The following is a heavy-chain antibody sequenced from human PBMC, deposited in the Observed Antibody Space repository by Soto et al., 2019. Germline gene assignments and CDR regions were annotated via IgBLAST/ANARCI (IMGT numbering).Heavy chain of an antibody. CDR2: ITASGGRT. CDR1: GFTFSSYA. CDR3: AKDTRYGDYVRWFDS. V-gene: IGHV3-23*01. Sequence: EVHLLESGGGLVQPGGSLRLSCTASGFTFSSYAMTWVRQAPGRGLEGVSGITASGGRTYYADSVKGRFTISRDTSKSTLYLQMNSLRAEDTAVYYCAKDTRYGDYVRWFDSWGQGTLVTVSS. D-gene: IGHD4-17*01. J-gene: IGHJ5*01.